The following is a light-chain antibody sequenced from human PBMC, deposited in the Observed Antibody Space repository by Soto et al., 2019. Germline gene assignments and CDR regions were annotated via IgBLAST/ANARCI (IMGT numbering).Light chain of an antibody. Sequence: VHMTHSPSTLSASVGDRVTITCRASQTIDSWLAWYQQRPGKPPNLLIYKASTLASGVPSRFIGSGSGTEFTLTINSLQPDDFATYYCQQYHIYSGTFGQGTKVDIK. CDR2: KAS. V-gene: IGKV1-5*03. CDR1: QTIDSW. CDR3: QQYHIYSGT. J-gene: IGKJ1*01.